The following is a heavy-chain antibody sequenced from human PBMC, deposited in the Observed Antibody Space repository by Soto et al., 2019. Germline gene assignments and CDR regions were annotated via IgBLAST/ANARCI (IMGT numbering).Heavy chain of an antibody. CDR3: AKRGIAVASGMDV. Sequence: EVQLLESGGGLVQPGGSLRLSCAAYGFTFSSYAMSWVREAPGKGLEWVSAISGSGGSTYYADSVKGRFTISRDNSKNTLYLQMNSLRAEDTAVYYCAKRGIAVASGMDVWGQGTTVTVSS. D-gene: IGHD6-19*01. J-gene: IGHJ6*02. CDR2: ISGSGGST. CDR1: GFTFSSYA. V-gene: IGHV3-23*01.